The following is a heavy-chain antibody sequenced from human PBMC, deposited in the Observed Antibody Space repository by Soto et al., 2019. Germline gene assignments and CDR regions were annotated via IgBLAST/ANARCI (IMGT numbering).Heavy chain of an antibody. D-gene: IGHD2-21*02. Sequence: QVHLVQSGADGRKSGSSVRVSCTASGGGTLSNDAISWVRQAPGQGLEWLGRISPFFGTTDDSQSFQGRLTMTADASTGTVYMDLRSLKADDTAVSYCAREVVTETTWGSFDSWGQGTLVTVSS. CDR2: ISPFFGTT. J-gene: IGHJ4*02. CDR1: GGGTLSNDA. CDR3: AREVVTETTWGSFDS. V-gene: IGHV1-69*01.